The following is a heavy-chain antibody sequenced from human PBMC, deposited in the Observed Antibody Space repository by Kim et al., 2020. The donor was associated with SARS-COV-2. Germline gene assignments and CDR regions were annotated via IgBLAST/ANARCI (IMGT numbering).Heavy chain of an antibody. CDR1: GFTFSSYG. J-gene: IGHJ4*02. CDR3: AKDRWGYCSSTSCYEGFDY. V-gene: IGHV3-30*18. CDR2: ISYDGSNK. D-gene: IGHD2-2*01. Sequence: GGSLRLSCAASGFTFSSYGMHWVRQAPGKGLEWVAVISYDGSNKYYADSVKGRFTISRDNSKNTLYLQMNSLRAEDTAVYYCAKDRWGYCSSTSCYEGFDYWGQGTLVTVSS.